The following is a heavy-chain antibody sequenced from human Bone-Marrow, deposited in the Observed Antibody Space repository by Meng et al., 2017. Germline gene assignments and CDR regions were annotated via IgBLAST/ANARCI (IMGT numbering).Heavy chain of an antibody. CDR3: AKWGVDY. CDR1: VFTFDSYA. D-gene: IGHD3-16*01. CDR2: ISGSGGST. J-gene: IGHJ4*02. V-gene: IGHV3-23*01. Sequence: GESLKISCAASVFTFDSYAMSWVRQAPGKGLEWVSAISGSGGSTYYADSVKGRFTISRDNSKNTLYLQMNSLRAEDTAVYYCAKWGVDYWGQGTLVTVSS.